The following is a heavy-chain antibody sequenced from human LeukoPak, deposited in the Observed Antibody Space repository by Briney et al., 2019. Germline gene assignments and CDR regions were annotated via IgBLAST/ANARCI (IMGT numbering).Heavy chain of an antibody. D-gene: IGHD6-13*01. CDR1: GGSFSGYY. J-gene: IGHJ4*02. V-gene: IGHV4-34*01. Sequence: PSETLSLTCAVYGGSFSGYYWSWIRQPPGKGLEWIGEINHSGSTNYNPSLKSRVTISVDTSKNQFSLKLSSVTAADTAVYYCARRKRAYSSSWYYFDYWGQGTLVTVSS. CDR3: ARRKRAYSSSWYYFDY. CDR2: INHSGST.